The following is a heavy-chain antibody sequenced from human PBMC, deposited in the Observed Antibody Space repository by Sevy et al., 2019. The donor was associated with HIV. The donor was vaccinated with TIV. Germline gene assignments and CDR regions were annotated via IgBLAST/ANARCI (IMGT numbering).Heavy chain of an antibody. D-gene: IGHD3-22*01. Sequence: DAVKVSCKVSGYTLTQLSMHWVRQAPGKGLERTGSFDPEDGETLYAQKFQGRVTMTEDTSTNIAYMELSSLRSEDTAVYYCATSKDYYDSSGSPFDYWGQGTLVTVSS. CDR1: GYTLTQLS. CDR2: FDPEDGET. V-gene: IGHV1-24*01. CDR3: ATSKDYYDSSGSPFDY. J-gene: IGHJ4*02.